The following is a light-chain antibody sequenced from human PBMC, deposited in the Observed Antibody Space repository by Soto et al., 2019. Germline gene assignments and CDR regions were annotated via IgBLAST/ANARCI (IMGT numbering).Light chain of an antibody. Sequence: EIVLTQSPGTLSLSPGERATLSCRASQSVSSSYLAWYQQKPGQAPRLLIYGASSRATGIPDRFSGSGSGTGFTLTISRLEPEDFAVYYCQQYGSSPRSITFGQGTKLEIK. CDR1: QSVSSSY. J-gene: IGKJ2*01. V-gene: IGKV3-20*01. CDR2: GAS. CDR3: QQYGSSPRSIT.